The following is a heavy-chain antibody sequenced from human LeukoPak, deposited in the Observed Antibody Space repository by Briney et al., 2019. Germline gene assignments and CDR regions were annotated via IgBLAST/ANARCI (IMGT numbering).Heavy chain of an antibody. Sequence: SSETLSLTCTVSGGSISSYYWSWIRQPPGKGLEWIGYIYYSGSTNYNPSLKSRVTISVDTSKNQFSLKLSSVTAADTAVYYCARQVYSSGWYRGAFDIWGQGTMVTVSS. J-gene: IGHJ3*02. D-gene: IGHD6-19*01. V-gene: IGHV4-59*08. CDR2: IYYSGST. CDR3: ARQVYSSGWYRGAFDI. CDR1: GGSISSYY.